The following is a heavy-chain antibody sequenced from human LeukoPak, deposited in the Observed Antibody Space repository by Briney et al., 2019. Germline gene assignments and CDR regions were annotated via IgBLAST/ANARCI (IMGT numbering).Heavy chain of an antibody. J-gene: IGHJ4*02. CDR3: AREAKGYYFDY. CDR2: IWYDGSNK. V-gene: IGHV3-33*01. Sequence: GRSLRLSCAASGFTFSSYGMHWVRQAPGKGLERVAVIWYDGSNKYYADSVKGRFTISRDNSKNTLYLQMNSLRAEDTAVYYCAREAKGYYFDYWGQGTLVTVSS. D-gene: IGHD2-15*01. CDR1: GFTFSSYG.